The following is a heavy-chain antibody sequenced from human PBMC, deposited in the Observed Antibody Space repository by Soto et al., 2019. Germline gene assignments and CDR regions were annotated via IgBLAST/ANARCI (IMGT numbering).Heavy chain of an antibody. V-gene: IGHV1-18*04. D-gene: IGHD4-17*01. CDR3: ARVPDYGDANYYYYRMDV. CDR2: ISAYNGNT. J-gene: IGHJ6*02. Sequence: SAKVSCKAHSFNFTSSGTSWARQSSGQGLEWMGWISAYNGNTNYAQKLQGRVTMTTDTSTSTAYMELRSLRSDDTAVYYFARVPDYGDANYYYYRMDVWGQGITLTTS. CDR1: SFNFTSSG.